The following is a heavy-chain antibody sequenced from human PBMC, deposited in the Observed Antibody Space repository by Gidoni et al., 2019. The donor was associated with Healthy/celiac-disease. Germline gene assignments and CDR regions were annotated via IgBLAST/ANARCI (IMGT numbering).Heavy chain of an antibody. Sequence: DVQLAQPGAEVREPGESLRMSCQGSGYSFTSYWISWVRKMPGKGLEWMGRLDPSDSYTNYSPSFQGHVTISADKSISTAYLQWSSLKASDTAMYYCARSITMVRGASWGQGTLVTVSS. CDR3: ARSITMVRGAS. D-gene: IGHD3-10*01. CDR1: GYSFTSYW. V-gene: IGHV5-10-1*03. J-gene: IGHJ4*02. CDR2: LDPSDSYT.